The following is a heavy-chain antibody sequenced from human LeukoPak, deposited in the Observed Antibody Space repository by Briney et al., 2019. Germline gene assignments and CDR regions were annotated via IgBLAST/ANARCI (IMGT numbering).Heavy chain of an antibody. V-gene: IGHV3-21*01. J-gene: IGHJ6*02. CDR2: ISSSSSYI. CDR3: ARDVSSGSPNYYYYYGMDV. Sequence: GGSLRLSCAASGFTFSSYSMNWVRQAPGKGLEWVSSISSSSSYIYYADSVKGRFTISRDNAKNSLYLQMNSLRAEDTAVYYCARDVSSGSPNYYYYYGMDVWGQGTTVTVSS. D-gene: IGHD3-10*01. CDR1: GFTFSSYS.